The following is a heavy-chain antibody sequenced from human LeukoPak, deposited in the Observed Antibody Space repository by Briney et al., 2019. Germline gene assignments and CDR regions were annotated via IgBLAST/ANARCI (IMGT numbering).Heavy chain of an antibody. CDR3: ARDSSRYYYMDV. V-gene: IGHV3-21*06. J-gene: IGHJ6*03. CDR2: ISSSSLYI. Sequence: PGGSLRLSCAASGFTFTSYSMNWVRQAPGKGLEWVSSISSSSLYIYYADSVKGRFTISRDNAKNSLYLQMNSLRAEDTAVYYCARDSSRYYYMDVWGKGTTVTISS. D-gene: IGHD6-13*01. CDR1: GFTFTSYS.